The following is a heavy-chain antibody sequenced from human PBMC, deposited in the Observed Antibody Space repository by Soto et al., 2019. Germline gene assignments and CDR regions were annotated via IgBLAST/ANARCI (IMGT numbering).Heavy chain of an antibody. CDR1: GFTFSDEW. CDR3: AHRPSGWYLFDY. Sequence: GGSLRLSCATSGFTFSDEWMHWVRQVPGKGLVWVSRINKDGSYKNYADFVEGRFTISRDDAKSELYLHMDPVDTATYYCAHRPSGWYLFDYWGQGTLVTVSS. V-gene: IGHV3-74*01. J-gene: IGHJ4*02. CDR2: INKDGSYK. D-gene: IGHD6-19*01.